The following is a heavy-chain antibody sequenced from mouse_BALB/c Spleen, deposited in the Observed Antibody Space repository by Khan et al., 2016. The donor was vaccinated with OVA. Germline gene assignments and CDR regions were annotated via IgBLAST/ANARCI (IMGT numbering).Heavy chain of an antibody. D-gene: IGHD1-2*01. V-gene: IGHV2-4-1*01. J-gene: IGHJ4*01. CDR1: GFSLINYG. CDR3: ARNGVFHYHGYGGMDF. Sequence: QMQLEESGPGLVQPSQNLSITCTVSGFSLINYGVHWVRQSPGKALEWLGAIWSGGSTDYNAAFISRLNITKDNSKSQIFFKMNSLQADDTAIYYCARNGVFHYHGYGGMDFWGQGTSVTVSS. CDR2: IWSGGST.